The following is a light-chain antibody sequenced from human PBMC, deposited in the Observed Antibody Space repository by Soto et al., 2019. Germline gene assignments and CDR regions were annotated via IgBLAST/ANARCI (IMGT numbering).Light chain of an antibody. V-gene: IGKV1-17*01. CDR2: GAF. CDR1: QGIGNG. J-gene: IGKJ2*01. CDR3: LQHNSHPYT. Sequence: DIQMTQSPSSLSASVGDRVTITCRASQGIGNGLAWYQQTPAKAPKRLVYGAFIQQSGVPSRFSGSGSGTEFTLPISGLQPEDFATYYGLQHNSHPYTFGQGTKLDIK.